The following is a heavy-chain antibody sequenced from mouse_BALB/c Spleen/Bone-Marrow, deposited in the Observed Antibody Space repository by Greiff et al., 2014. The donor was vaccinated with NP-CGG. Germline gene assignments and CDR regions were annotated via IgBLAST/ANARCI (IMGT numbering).Heavy chain of an antibody. Sequence: VQLQQSGAELAKPGASVKLSCTASGFNIKDTYMHWVKQRPGQGLEWIGRIDPANGNTKYDPKFQGKATITADTSSNTAYLQLSSLTSEDTAVYYCARYYYGSSYFDYWGQGTTLTVSS. D-gene: IGHD1-1*01. CDR3: ARYYYGSSYFDY. V-gene: IGHV14-3*02. J-gene: IGHJ2*01. CDR2: IDPANGNT. CDR1: GFNIKDTY.